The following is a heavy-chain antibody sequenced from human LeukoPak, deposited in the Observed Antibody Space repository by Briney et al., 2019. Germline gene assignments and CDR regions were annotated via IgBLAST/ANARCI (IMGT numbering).Heavy chain of an antibody. CDR3: ARGTLKAAATDFDY. Sequence: GGSLRLSCAASGFTFDDYGMSWVRQAPGKGLEWVSGINWNGGSTGYADSVKGRFTISRDNAKNSLYLQMNSLRAEDTALYYCARGTLKAAATDFDYWGPGTLVTVSS. CDR2: INWNGGST. D-gene: IGHD6-13*01. J-gene: IGHJ4*02. V-gene: IGHV3-20*04. CDR1: GFTFDDYG.